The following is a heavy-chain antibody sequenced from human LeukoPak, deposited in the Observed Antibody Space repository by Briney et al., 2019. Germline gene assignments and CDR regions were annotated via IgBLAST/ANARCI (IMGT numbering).Heavy chain of an antibody. D-gene: IGHD3-10*01. CDR1: GFTFSGSA. CDR2: IRSKANSYAT. V-gene: IGHV3-73*01. J-gene: IGHJ4*02. CDR3: AMVRGSYYSY. Sequence: PGGSLRPSCAPSGFTFSGSAMHWVRQASGKGLEWVGRIRSKANSYATAYAASVKGRVTISRDDSKNTAYLQMNSLKTEDTAVYYCAMVRGSYYSYWGQGTLVTVSS.